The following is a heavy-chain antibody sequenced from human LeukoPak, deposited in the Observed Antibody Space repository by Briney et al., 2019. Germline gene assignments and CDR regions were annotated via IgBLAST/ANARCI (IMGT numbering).Heavy chain of an antibody. Sequence: GASVKVSCKASGYTFAKFYIHWVRQAPGQGLEWMGIINPSGGTTSYAQKFQGRVSMTRDTSMSTVYMELSSLRSEDTAVYYCARDNRGERTPGWGYGGFDIWGQGTMVSVSS. CDR3: ARDNRGERTPGWGYGGFDI. V-gene: IGHV1-46*01. J-gene: IGHJ3*02. CDR2: INPSGGTT. CDR1: GYTFAKFY. D-gene: IGHD3-16*01.